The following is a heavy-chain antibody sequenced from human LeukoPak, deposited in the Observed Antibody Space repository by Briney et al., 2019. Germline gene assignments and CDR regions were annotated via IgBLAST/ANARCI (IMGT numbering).Heavy chain of an antibody. J-gene: IGHJ4*02. CDR3: TTWTDLYDY. D-gene: IGHD3/OR15-3a*01. CDR2: IRSKTDGGTT. Sequence: GGSLRLSCAASGFTFSNAWMSWVRQAPGKGLDWVGRIRSKTDGGTTDYAAAVKGRFTISRDDSRNMLYLQMNSPKTEDTAVYYCTTWTDLYDYWGQGTLVTVSS. CDR1: GFTFSNAW. V-gene: IGHV3-15*01.